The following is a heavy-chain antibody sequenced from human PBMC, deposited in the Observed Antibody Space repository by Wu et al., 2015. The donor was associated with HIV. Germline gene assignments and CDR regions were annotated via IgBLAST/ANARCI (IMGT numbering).Heavy chain of an antibody. Sequence: QVQLQESGPGLVKPSETLSLTCTVSGGSISSYYWSWIRQPPGKGLEWIGYIYYSGSTNYNPSLKSRVTISVDTSKNQFSLKLSSVTAADTAVYYCARGSQYQLLSGFDYWGQGTLVTVSS. CDR3: ARGSQYQLLSGFDY. J-gene: IGHJ4*02. V-gene: IGHV4-59*08. D-gene: IGHD2-2*01. CDR1: GGSISSYY. CDR2: IYYSGST.